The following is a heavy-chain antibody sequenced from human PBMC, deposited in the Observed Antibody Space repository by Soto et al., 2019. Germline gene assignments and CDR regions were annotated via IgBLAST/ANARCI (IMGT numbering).Heavy chain of an antibody. CDR3: ARVVRGSVARPTRLDP. J-gene: IGHJ5*02. D-gene: IGHD3-10*01. CDR1: GFTLSAFA. V-gene: IGHV3-23*01. CDR2: TTGGAGLT. Sequence: TGGSLRLSCTASGFTLSAFAINWVRRAPGKGLEWVSATTGGAGLTYYADSVKGRFSVPSGNPGNTLYLHLNNLRPEDTAVYYCARVVRGSVARPTRLDPWGQGTLVTVSS.